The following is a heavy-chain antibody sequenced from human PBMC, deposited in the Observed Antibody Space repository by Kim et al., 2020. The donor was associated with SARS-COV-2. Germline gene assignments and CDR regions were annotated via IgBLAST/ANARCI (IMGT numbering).Heavy chain of an antibody. CDR1: GGSISSYY. V-gene: IGHV4-59*13. CDR3: ARSALGPYGMDV. J-gene: IGHJ6*02. Sequence: SETLSLTCTVSGGSISSYYWSWIRQPPGKGLEWIGYIYYSGSTNYNPSLKSRVTISVDTSKNQFSLKLSSVTAADTAVYYCARSALGPYGMDVWGQGTTVTVSS. CDR2: IYYSGST.